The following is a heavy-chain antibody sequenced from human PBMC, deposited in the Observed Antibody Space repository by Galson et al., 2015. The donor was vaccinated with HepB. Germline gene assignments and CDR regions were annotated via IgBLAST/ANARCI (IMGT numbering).Heavy chain of an antibody. Sequence: SETLSLTCTVSGGSISSSPHYWGWIRQPPGTGLEWIGSIFYSGSTYYNPSLKSRVTMSVDKFNNRFSLKLSSVTAADTAVYYCVRQGIPAAGAWSWGQGALVTVSS. CDR1: GGSISSSPHY. V-gene: IGHV4-39*01. CDR2: IFYSGST. D-gene: IGHD6-13*01. CDR3: VRQGIPAAGAWS. J-gene: IGHJ5*02.